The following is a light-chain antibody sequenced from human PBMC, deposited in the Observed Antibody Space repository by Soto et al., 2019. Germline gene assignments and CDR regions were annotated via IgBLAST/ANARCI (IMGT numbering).Light chain of an antibody. V-gene: IGKV1-5*01. Sequence: DIQMTQSPSTLSASVGDRVTITCRASQSISSNLAWYQQKPGKAPFLLISDASNLERGVPSRFSGSGSGTEFTLTISSMQPDDFATYYCQQYTGYSRTFGQGTKVEIK. CDR2: DAS. J-gene: IGKJ1*01. CDR3: QQYTGYSRT. CDR1: QSISSN.